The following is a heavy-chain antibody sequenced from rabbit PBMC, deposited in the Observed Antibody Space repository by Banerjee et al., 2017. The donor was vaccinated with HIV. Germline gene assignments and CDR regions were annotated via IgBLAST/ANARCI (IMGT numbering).Heavy chain of an antibody. Sequence: QSLEESGGDLVKPGASLTLTCTASGIDFSSSYWICWVRQAPGKGLEWIACIYTGSNSDTYYASWAKGRFTISNASSTTVTLQVTSLTVADTATYFCARDLAGVIGWNFNLWGQGTLVTVS. CDR2: IYTGSNSDT. D-gene: IGHD4-1*01. CDR1: GIDFSSSYW. CDR3: ARDLAGVIGWNFNL. J-gene: IGHJ4*01. V-gene: IGHV1S40*01.